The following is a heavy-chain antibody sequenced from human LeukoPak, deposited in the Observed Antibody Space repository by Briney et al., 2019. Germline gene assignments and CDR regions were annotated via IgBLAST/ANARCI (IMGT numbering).Heavy chain of an antibody. CDR3: ATGSRYQLLSHEYFQH. V-gene: IGHV1-24*01. CDR2: FDPEDGET. J-gene: IGHJ1*01. D-gene: IGHD2-2*01. CDR1: GYTLTELS. Sequence: GASVKVSCKVSGYTLTELSMHWVRQAPGKGLEWMGGFDPEDGETIYAQKFQGRVTMTEDTSTDTAYMELSSLRSEDTAVYYCATGSRYQLLSHEYFQHWGQGTLVTVSS.